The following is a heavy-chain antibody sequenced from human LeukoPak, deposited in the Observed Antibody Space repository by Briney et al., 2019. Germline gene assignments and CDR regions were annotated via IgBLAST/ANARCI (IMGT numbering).Heavy chain of an antibody. CDR1: GYTFTSYD. CDR2: MNPNSGNT. J-gene: IGHJ6*03. CDR3: ARGVVVPAAIRTGGYYYYMDV. D-gene: IGHD2-2*02. Sequence: ASVKVSCKASGYTFTSYDINWVRQATGQGLEWMGWMNPNSGNTGYAQKFQGRVTMTRNTSISTAYMELSSLRSEDTAVYYCARGVVVPAAIRTGGYYYYMDVWGKGTTVTVSS. V-gene: IGHV1-8*01.